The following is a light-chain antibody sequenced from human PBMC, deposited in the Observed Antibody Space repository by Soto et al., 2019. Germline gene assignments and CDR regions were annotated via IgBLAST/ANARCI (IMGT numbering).Light chain of an antibody. Sequence: EIVLTQSPASLSLSPGERATLSCRASQSVSSHLAWFQQRPGQAPRLLIYGASNRATGIPARFGGSGSGTNFTLTISSLEPEDFAVYYCQQRSNWPPVLTFGGGTKVEIQ. CDR2: GAS. CDR1: QSVSSH. CDR3: QQRSNWPPVLT. J-gene: IGKJ4*01. V-gene: IGKV3-11*01.